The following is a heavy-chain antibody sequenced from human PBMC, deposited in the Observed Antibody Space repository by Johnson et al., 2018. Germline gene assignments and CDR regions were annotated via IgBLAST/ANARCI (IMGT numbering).Heavy chain of an antibody. CDR1: GFTFRSYG. CDR2: ISYDGSNK. CDR3: AKSLTTAANGYYYGLDV. J-gene: IGHJ6*02. D-gene: IGHD4-17*01. Sequence: VQLLESGGGVVQPGRTXRLSCAASGFTFRSYGMHWVRQAPGKGLEWVAVISYDGSNKYYSDSVTGRFTISRDNSKNTLYLQMNSLRAEDTALYYCAKSLTTAANGYYYGLDVGGQGTTVTVSS. V-gene: IGHV3-30*18.